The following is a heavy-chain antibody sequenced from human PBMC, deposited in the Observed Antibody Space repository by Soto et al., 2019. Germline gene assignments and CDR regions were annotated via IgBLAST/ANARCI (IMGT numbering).Heavy chain of an antibody. J-gene: IGHJ4*02. Sequence: SVKVSCKASGFTFTSSAVQWVRQARGQRLEWIGWIVVGSGNTNYAQKFQERVTITRDMSTSTVYMELSSLRSEDTAVYYCSRKRGDGYNHLDYWGQGTLVTVSS. V-gene: IGHV1-58*01. CDR1: GFTFTSSA. CDR3: SRKRGDGYNHLDY. CDR2: IVVGSGNT. D-gene: IGHD5-12*01.